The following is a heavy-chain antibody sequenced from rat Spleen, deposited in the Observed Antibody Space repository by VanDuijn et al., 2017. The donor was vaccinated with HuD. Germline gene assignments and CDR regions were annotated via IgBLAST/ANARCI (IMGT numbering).Heavy chain of an antibody. V-gene: IGHV5-25*01. D-gene: IGHD1-11*01. Sequence: EVQLVESGGGLVQPGRSMKLSCAASGFTFNNYYMAWVRQAPTKGLEWVASISTGGGNTYYRDSVKGRITISRDNAKSTLHLQMDSLRSEDTATYYCARQTYGGYGDWYFDFWGPGTMVTVSS. CDR2: ISTGGGNT. CDR3: ARQTYGGYGDWYFDF. J-gene: IGHJ1*01. CDR1: GFTFNNYY.